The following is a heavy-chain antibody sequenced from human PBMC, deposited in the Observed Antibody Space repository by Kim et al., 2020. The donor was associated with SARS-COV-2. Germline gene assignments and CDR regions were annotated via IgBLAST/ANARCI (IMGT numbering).Heavy chain of an antibody. Sequence: GGSLRLSCVASGFIFSSYEMHWVRQAPGKGLEWLSYISSSGSDIFYADSVKGRFTISRDNAENSVYLQMNSLRAEDTALYYCARGNWNRDDDHWGHGPLV. CDR2: ISSSGSDI. J-gene: IGHJ4*03. CDR3: ARGNWNRDDDH. CDR1: GFIFSSYE. D-gene: IGHD1-1*01. V-gene: IGHV3-48*03.